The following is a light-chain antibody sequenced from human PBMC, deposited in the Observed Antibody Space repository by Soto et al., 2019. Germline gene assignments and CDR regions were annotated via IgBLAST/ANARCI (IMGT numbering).Light chain of an antibody. Sequence: QSVLTQPPSVSGAPGQRVTISCTGSSSNIGAGYDVHWYQQLPGAAPKLLIYDNNNRPSGVPERFSGSKSGTSASLAITGLQAEAAADYYCQSYDSSLSVVFGGGTTLTVL. J-gene: IGLJ2*01. V-gene: IGLV1-40*01. CDR2: DNN. CDR1: SSNIGAGYD. CDR3: QSYDSSLSVV.